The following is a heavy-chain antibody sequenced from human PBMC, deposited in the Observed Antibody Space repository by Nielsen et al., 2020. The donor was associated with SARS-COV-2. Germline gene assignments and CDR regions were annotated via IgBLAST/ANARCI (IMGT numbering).Heavy chain of an antibody. CDR3: AKTTAGAPWFDP. J-gene: IGHJ5*02. CDR1: GGPFSGYY. Sequence: SETLSLTCAVYGGPFSGYYWSWIRQPPGKGLEWIGEINHSGSTNYNPSLKSRVTISVDTSKNQFSLKLSSVTAADTAVYYCAKTTAGAPWFDPWGQGTLVTVSS. CDR2: INHSGST. D-gene: IGHD6-19*01. V-gene: IGHV4-34*01.